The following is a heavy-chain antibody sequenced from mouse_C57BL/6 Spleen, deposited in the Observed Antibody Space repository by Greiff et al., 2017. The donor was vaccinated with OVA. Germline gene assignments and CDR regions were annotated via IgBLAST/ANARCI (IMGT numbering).Heavy chain of an antibody. Sequence: DVQLVESGGDLVKPGGSLKLSCAASGFTFSSYGMSWVRQTPDKRLEWVATLSSGGSYTYYPDSVKGRFTISRDNAKNTLYLQMSSLKSEDTAMYYCARHYYGSSYYFDYWGQGTTLTVSS. CDR2: LSSGGSYT. CDR1: GFTFSSYG. V-gene: IGHV5-6*01. CDR3: ARHYYGSSYYFDY. J-gene: IGHJ2*01. D-gene: IGHD1-1*01.